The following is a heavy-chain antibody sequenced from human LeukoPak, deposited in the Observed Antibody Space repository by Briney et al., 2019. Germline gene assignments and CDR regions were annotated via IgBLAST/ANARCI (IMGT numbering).Heavy chain of an antibody. CDR2: INNDGSDI. CDR3: ARGNVGPDY. CDR1: GFPFSSHW. Sequence: GGSLRLSCAVSGFPFSSHWMHWVRQAPGKGLVWVSRINNDGSDIKYADSVKGRFTMSRDNAQNTLYLQMNSLRAEDTAVYYCARGNVGPDYWGQGTLVTVSS. D-gene: IGHD1-1*01. V-gene: IGHV3-74*01. J-gene: IGHJ4*02.